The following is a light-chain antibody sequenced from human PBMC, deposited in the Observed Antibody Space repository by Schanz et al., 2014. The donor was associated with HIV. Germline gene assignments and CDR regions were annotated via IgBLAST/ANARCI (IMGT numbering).Light chain of an antibody. CDR1: QSVSSN. CDR2: GAS. Sequence: EIVLTQSPGTLSVSPGERATLSCRASQSVSSNLAWYQHKPGQAPRLLIYGASNRATGIPDRFSGGGSGTDFTLTIIRLEPEDFAVYYCQQYGTSLITFGQGTRLEI. J-gene: IGKJ5*01. CDR3: QQYGTSLIT. V-gene: IGKV3-20*01.